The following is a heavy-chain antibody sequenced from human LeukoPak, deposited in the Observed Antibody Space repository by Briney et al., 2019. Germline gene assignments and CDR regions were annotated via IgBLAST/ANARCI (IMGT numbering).Heavy chain of an antibody. D-gene: IGHD2-2*01. Sequence: GRSLRLSCAASGFTFSSYGMHWVRQAPGKGLEWVAVISYDGSNKYYADSVKGRFTISRDNSKNTLYLQMNRLRVEDTAVYYCARENGHCSTFSCPLDLWGQGTTVTVSS. CDR3: ARENGHCSTFSCPLDL. J-gene: IGHJ6*02. V-gene: IGHV3-30*03. CDR2: ISYDGSNK. CDR1: GFTFSSYG.